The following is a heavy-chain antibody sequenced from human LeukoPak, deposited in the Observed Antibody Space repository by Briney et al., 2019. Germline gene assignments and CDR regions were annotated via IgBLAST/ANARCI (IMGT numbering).Heavy chain of an antibody. CDR3: ANPHCSSTRCYWFDP. V-gene: IGHV3-23*01. D-gene: IGHD2-2*01. CDR1: GFTFSSYA. Sequence: GGSLRLSCAASGFTFSSYAMTWVRQAPGKGLEWVSTITGSGSSTYYADSVKGRFTISRDNSKNTLYLQMNSLTAEDTAVYYCANPHCSSTRCYWFDPWGQGTLVTFSS. J-gene: IGHJ5*02. CDR2: ITGSGSST.